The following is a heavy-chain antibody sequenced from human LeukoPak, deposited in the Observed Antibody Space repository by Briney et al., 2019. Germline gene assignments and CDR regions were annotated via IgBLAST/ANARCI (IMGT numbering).Heavy chain of an antibody. D-gene: IGHD6-6*01. CDR1: GFTFSDYW. CDR3: ARRGGSSSRRSPIDY. V-gene: IGHV3-7*01. CDR2: IKQDGSQR. Sequence: GGSLRLSCTASGFTFSDYWVTWVRQAPGKGPEWVANIKQDGSQRYYVDSVRGRFTVSRDNAKNSLFLQMNGLRAEDTAVYYCARRGGSSSRRSPIDYWGQGTLVTVSS. J-gene: IGHJ4*02.